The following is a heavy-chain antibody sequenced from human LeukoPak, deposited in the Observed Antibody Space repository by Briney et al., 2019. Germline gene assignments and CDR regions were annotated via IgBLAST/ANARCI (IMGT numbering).Heavy chain of an antibody. J-gene: IGHJ6*02. V-gene: IGHV6-1*01. Sequence: SQTLSLTCAISGDSVSSNIAAWNWIRRSPSRGLEWLGRTYYGSRWYFDYAASVKSRLSINPDTSKNQFSLQLNSVTPEDTGVYYCTRDQDGMDVWGQGTTVTVSS. CDR2: TYYGSRWYF. CDR3: TRDQDGMDV. CDR1: GDSVSSNIAA.